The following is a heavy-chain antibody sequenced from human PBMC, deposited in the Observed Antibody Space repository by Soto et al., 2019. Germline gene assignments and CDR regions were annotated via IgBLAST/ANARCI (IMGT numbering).Heavy chain of an antibody. Sequence: TGGSLRLSCAASGFTFDDYAMHWVRQAPGKGLEWVSGISWNSGSIGYADSVKGRFTISRDNAKNSLYLQMNSLRAEDTALYYCAKDISYFWSGYPCEYWGQGNLVSVSS. J-gene: IGHJ4*02. V-gene: IGHV3-9*01. CDR2: ISWNSGSI. CDR3: AKDISYFWSGYPCEY. CDR1: GFTFDDYA. D-gene: IGHD3-3*01.